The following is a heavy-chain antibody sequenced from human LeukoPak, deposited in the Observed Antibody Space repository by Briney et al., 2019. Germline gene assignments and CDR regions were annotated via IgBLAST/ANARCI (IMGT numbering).Heavy chain of an antibody. CDR3: AKNGIVVVVPTNWFDP. V-gene: IGHV3-30*18. Sequence: PGGSLRLSCAASGFTFSRYGMHWVRQAPGKGLEWLAFISYDGGNKYYADSVKGRFIISRDNSKNTLYLQMNSLRAEDTAVYYCAKNGIVVVVPTNWFDPWGQGTLVTVSS. D-gene: IGHD2-15*01. J-gene: IGHJ5*02. CDR1: GFTFSRYG. CDR2: ISYDGGNK.